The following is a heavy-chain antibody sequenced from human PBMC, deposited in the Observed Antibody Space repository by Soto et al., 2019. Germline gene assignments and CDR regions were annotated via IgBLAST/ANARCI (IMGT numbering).Heavy chain of an antibody. J-gene: IGHJ4*02. D-gene: IGHD6-19*01. CDR3: ARDASSGWYVDY. CDR2: IIPILGIA. Sequence: QVQLVQSGAEVKKPGSSVKVSCKASGGTFSSYTISWVRQAPGQGLEWMGRIIPILGIANYAQKFQGRVTIPADKSTSTAYMELSSLRSEDTAVYYCARDASSGWYVDYWGQGTLVTVSS. CDR1: GGTFSSYT. V-gene: IGHV1-69*08.